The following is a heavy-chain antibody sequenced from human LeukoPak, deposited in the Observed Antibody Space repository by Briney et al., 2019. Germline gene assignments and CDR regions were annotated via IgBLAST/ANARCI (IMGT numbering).Heavy chain of an antibody. J-gene: IGHJ4*02. CDR2: ISGSGGST. D-gene: IGHD3-10*01. CDR3: AKRPGGPDY. Sequence: PGGSLRLSCAASGFTFSTYWMHWVRQAPGKGLEWVSAISGSGGSTYYADSVKGRFTISRDNSKNTLYLQMNSLRAEDTAVYYCAKRPGGPDYWGQGTLVTVSS. V-gene: IGHV3-23*01. CDR1: GFTFSTYW.